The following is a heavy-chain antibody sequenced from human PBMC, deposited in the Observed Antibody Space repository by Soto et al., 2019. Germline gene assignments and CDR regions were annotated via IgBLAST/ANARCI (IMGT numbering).Heavy chain of an antibody. V-gene: IGHV4-4*07. J-gene: IGHJ6*02. CDR3: SRVGCSNSRCYTRGMDV. D-gene: IGHD2-2*01. CDR1: GGSISGYY. Sequence: TLSLTCTVSGGSISGYYWSWVRQPAGKGLEWVGRIYSDGTTNYSPSLKSRVTMSLDTSKDQFSLHLNSVTAADTAVYYCSRVGCSNSRCYTRGMDVWGQGTTVTVSS. CDR2: IYSDGTT.